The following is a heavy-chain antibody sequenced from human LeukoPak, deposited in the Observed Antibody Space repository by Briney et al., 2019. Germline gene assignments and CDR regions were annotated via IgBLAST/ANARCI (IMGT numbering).Heavy chain of an antibody. V-gene: IGHV3-43D*03. CDR2: ISWDGGST. CDR1: GFTFDDYA. CDR3: AKDVRESAAAGYYYYYYMDV. D-gene: IGHD6-25*01. Sequence: GGSLRLSCAASGFTFDDYAMHWVRQAPGKGLEWVSLISWDGGSTYYADSVKGRFTISRDNSKNSLYLQMNSLRAEDTALYYCAKDVRESAAAGYYYYYYMDVWGKGTTVTVSS. J-gene: IGHJ6*03.